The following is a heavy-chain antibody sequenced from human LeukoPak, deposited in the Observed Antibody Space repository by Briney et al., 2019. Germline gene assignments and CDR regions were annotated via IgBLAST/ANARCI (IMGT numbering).Heavy chain of an antibody. V-gene: IGHV4-34*01. Sequence: SETLSLTCAVYGGTFRGYYWSWIRQPPGKGLEWIGEIHYTGATNYKPSLKSRVTISGDPSKNQVSLRVSSETAADTAVYYCARGVLGPYYFDLWGRGTLVTVSS. CDR3: ARGVLGPYYFDL. CDR2: IHYTGAT. D-gene: IGHD7-27*01. J-gene: IGHJ2*01. CDR1: GGTFRGYY.